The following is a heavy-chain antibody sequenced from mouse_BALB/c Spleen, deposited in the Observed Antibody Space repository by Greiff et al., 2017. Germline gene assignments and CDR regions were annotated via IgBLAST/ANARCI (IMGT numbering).Heavy chain of an antibody. CDR3: ARSDGSSYWYFDV. CDR2: ISYSGST. Sequence: EVKVVESGPSLVKPSQTLSLTCSVTGDSITSGYWNWIRKFPGNKLEYMGYISYSGSTYYNPSLKSRISITRDTSKNQYYLQLNSVTTEDTATYYCARSDGSSYWYFDVWGAGTTVTVSS. V-gene: IGHV3-8*02. D-gene: IGHD1-1*01. CDR1: GDSITSGY. J-gene: IGHJ1*01.